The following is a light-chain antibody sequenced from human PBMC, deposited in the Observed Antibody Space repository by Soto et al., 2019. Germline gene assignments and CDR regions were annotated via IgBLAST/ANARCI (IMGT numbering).Light chain of an antibody. V-gene: IGKV1-39*01. CDR2: LAS. CDR1: QSISNY. CDR3: QQTYKSPLT. Sequence: DIQMTQSPSSLSASVGDRVTITCRASQSISNYLNWYQQRPGKAPQLLIYLASRLSSGVPSKFSGSGSGKDFPLTISVLQPEDSATYYCQQTYKSPLTFGQGTKVEIK. J-gene: IGKJ1*01.